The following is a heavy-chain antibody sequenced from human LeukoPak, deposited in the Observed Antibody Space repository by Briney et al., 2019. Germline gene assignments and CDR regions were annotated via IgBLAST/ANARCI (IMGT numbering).Heavy chain of an antibody. D-gene: IGHD6-19*01. Sequence: PGGSLRLSCVASGFTFSDYYMTWVRQAPGKGLEWVSYIGTSGSTIYYADSVGGRFTISRDNAKNSLYLQMDSLRVEDTAVYYCAKDHLRAVAGIDWFDPWGQGTLVTVSS. CDR1: GFTFSDYY. CDR2: IGTSGSTI. V-gene: IGHV3-11*04. J-gene: IGHJ5*02. CDR3: AKDHLRAVAGIDWFDP.